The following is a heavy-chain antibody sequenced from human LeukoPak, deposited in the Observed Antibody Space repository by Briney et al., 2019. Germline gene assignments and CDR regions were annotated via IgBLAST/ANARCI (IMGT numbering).Heavy chain of an antibody. V-gene: IGHV1-8*01. CDR1: GYTFTSYD. D-gene: IGHD3-22*01. J-gene: IGHJ4*02. Sequence: ASVKVSCKASGYTFTSYDINWVRQATGQGLEWMGWMNPNSGNTGYAQKFQGRVTMTRNTSISTAYMELSSLRSEDTAVYYCARVSKAYYYDSSLAYWDQGTLVTVSS. CDR2: MNPNSGNT. CDR3: ARVSKAYYYDSSLAY.